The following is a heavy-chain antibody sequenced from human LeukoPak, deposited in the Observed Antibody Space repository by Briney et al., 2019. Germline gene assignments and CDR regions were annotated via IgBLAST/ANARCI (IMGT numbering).Heavy chain of an antibody. V-gene: IGHV4-4*07. Sequence: SETLSLTCTVSGGSISSYYWSWIRQPAGKGLEWIGRIYTSGSTNYNPSLKSRVTISVDTSKNQFSLKLSSVTAADTAVYYCARGLYYYDSSGYYYPYYYYYMDVWGKGTTVTVSS. D-gene: IGHD3-22*01. CDR2: IYTSGST. J-gene: IGHJ6*03. CDR1: GGSISSYY. CDR3: ARGLYYYDSSGYYYPYYYYYMDV.